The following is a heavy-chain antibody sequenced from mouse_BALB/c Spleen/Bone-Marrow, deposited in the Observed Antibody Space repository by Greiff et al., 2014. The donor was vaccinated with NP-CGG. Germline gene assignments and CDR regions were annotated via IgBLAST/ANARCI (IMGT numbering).Heavy chain of an antibody. J-gene: IGHJ3*01. V-gene: IGHV1-9*01. CDR1: GYTFSSYW. CDR3: ARERGY. Sequence: VKLMESGAELMKTGAPVKISCKATGYTFSSYWIEWVKQRPGHGLEWIGEILPGSGSTNYNEKFKGKATFTADTSSNTAYMQLSSLTSEDSAVYYCARERGYWGQGTLVTVSA. CDR2: ILPGSGST.